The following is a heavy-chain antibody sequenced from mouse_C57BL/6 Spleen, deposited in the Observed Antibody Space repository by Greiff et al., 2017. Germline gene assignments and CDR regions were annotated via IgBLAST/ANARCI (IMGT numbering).Heavy chain of an antibody. CDR2: INPNNGGT. V-gene: IGHV1-26*01. Sequence: EVQLQQSGPELVKPGASVKISCKASGYTFTDYYMNWVKQSHGKSLEWIGDINPNNGGTSYNQKFKGKATLTVDKSSSTAYMELRSLTSEDSAVYYCARWWEGFAYWGQGTLVTVSA. J-gene: IGHJ3*01. CDR1: GYTFTDYY. CDR3: ARWWEGFAY. D-gene: IGHD1-1*02.